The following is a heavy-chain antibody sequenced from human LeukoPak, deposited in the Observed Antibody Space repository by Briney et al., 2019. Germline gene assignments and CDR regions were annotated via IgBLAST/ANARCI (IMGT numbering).Heavy chain of an antibody. V-gene: IGHV3-30*02. D-gene: IGHD6-6*01. CDR3: AKDFWSSSNYFDY. CDR1: GFSFSNYD. Sequence: GGSLRLSCAASGFSFSNYDMHWVRQAPGKGLEWVAFLRYDGSNKYYADSVKGRFTISRDNSKNTLYLQMNSLRAEDTAVYYCAKDFWSSSNYFDYWGQGTLVTVSS. CDR2: LRYDGSNK. J-gene: IGHJ4*02.